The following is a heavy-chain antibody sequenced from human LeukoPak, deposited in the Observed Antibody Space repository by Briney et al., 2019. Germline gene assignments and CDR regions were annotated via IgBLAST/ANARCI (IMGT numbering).Heavy chain of an antibody. J-gene: IGHJ4*02. Sequence: SGTLSLTCTVSGGSIRSGGYSWSWIRQHPGKGLEWIGYIYYSRSTNYNPSLKSRITLSVDTSKNQFSLKLSSVTAADTAVYYCARVGGGTGGSSYFDYWGQGTLVTVSS. D-gene: IGHD7-27*01. CDR2: IYYSRST. CDR1: GGSIRSGGYS. V-gene: IGHV4-31*03. CDR3: ARVGGGTGGSSYFDY.